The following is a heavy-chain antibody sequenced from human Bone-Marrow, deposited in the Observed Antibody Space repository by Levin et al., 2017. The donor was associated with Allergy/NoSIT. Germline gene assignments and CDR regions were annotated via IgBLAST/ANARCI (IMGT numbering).Heavy chain of an antibody. V-gene: IGHV4-39*01. CDR1: GGSVSGSISSNNYY. CDR2: IYFIGTT. CDR3: ARHGPYSSSWPFDY. J-gene: IGHJ4*02. Sequence: KTSETLSLTCTVSGGSVSGSISSNNYYWGWVRLPPGKGLEWIGTIYFIGTTFYNSALKSRVTMSVDTSKNQLSLKLRSVTAADTATYYCARHGPYSSSWPFDYWGQGALVTVSS. D-gene: IGHD6-13*01.